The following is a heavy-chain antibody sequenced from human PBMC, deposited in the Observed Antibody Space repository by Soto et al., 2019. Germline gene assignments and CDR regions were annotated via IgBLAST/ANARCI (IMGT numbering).Heavy chain of an antibody. CDR3: ARTVDCSSTSCYIGWFDP. D-gene: IGHD2-2*02. CDR1: GGSISSGGYS. CDR2: IYHSGST. V-gene: IGHV4-30-2*01. J-gene: IGHJ5*02. Sequence: SETLSLTCAVSGGSISSGGYSWSWIRQPPGKGLEWIGYIYHSGSTYYNQSLKSRVTISVDRSKNQFSMKLSSVTAADTAVYYCARTVDCSSTSCYIGWFDPWGQGTLVTVSS.